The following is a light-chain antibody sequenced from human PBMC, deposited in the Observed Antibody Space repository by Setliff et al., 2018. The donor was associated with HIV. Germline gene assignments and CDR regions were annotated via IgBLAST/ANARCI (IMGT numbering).Light chain of an antibody. J-gene: IGLJ3*02. CDR3: QSADTSWV. Sequence: SYELTQPPSVSVSPGQTARITCSGGELPKQYAYWYQQKPGQAPVVVIYKDSERPSGIPERFSGSSSGTTVTLTISGVQAEDEADYYCQSADTSWVFGGGTKVTVL. CDR1: ELPKQY. V-gene: IGLV3-25*03. CDR2: KDS.